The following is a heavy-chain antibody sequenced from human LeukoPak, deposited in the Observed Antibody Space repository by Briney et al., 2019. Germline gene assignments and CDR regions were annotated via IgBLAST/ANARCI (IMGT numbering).Heavy chain of an antibody. J-gene: IGHJ2*01. Sequence: CACVSTYYADSVKLRFTISRENRKKSMYLQINSLRAEDTALYYCAKVHYDSSGYYSWYFDLWGRGTLVTVSS. V-gene: IGHV3-43D*03. CDR2: CACVST. CDR3: AKVHYDSSGYYSWYFDL. D-gene: IGHD3-22*01.